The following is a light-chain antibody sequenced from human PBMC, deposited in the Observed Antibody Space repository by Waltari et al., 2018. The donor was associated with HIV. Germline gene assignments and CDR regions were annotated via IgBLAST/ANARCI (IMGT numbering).Light chain of an antibody. CDR2: SSS. CDR3: QQYYRIPWT. V-gene: IGKV1-NL1*01. J-gene: IGKJ1*01. CDR1: QGISKT. Sequence: DIQMTQSPSSLSASVGDSVTITCRAGQGISKTLAWYQQKPGKAPEVLLYSSSRLESGVPSRFSGNGSGTDLTLTISSRQPEDFATFDCQQYYRIPWTFGQGTKVEIK.